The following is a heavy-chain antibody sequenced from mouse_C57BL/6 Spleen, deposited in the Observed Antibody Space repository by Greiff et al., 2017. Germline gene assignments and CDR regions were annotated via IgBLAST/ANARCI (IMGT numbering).Heavy chain of an antibody. CDR3: ARYGEDWYFGV. CDR2: INPSTGGT. D-gene: IGHD1-1*01. CDR1: GYSFTGYY. J-gene: IGHJ1*03. Sequence: VQLQQSGPELVKPGASVKISCKASGYSFTGYYMNWVKQSPEESLEWIGEINPSTGGTTYNQKFKAKATLTVDKSSSTAYMQLKSLTSEDSAVYYCARYGEDWYFGVWGTGPTVTVSS. V-gene: IGHV1-42*01.